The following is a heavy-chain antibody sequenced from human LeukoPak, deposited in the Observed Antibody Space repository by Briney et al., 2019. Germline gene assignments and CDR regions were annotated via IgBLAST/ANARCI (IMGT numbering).Heavy chain of an antibody. CDR1: GLTFETYT. J-gene: IGHJ4*02. Sequence: GGSLRLSCAVSGLTFETYTFYWVRHSPGRGLEWLALISFDGGDKYYAESVKGRFTISRDNSRRTLFLEMSSVTPDDTAVYHCARGLLRPYFDYWGPGTLVTVS. V-gene: IGHV3-30*04. D-gene: IGHD3-16*01. CDR3: ARGLLRPYFDY. CDR2: ISFDGGDK.